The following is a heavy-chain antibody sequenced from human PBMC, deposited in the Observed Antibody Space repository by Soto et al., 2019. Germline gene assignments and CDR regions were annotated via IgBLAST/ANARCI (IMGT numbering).Heavy chain of an antibody. CDR2: INGDGSSI. CDR3: AREIIAVSGTIRWFDP. J-gene: IGHJ5*02. V-gene: IGHV3-74*01. Sequence: GGSLRLSCAASGFTFSSHWMHWVRQAPGKGPVWVSRINGDGSSIRYADSVKGRFTISRDNAKNTLYLQMNSLRAEDTAVYYCAREIIAVSGTIRWFDPWGQGTLVTVSS. D-gene: IGHD6-13*01. CDR1: GFTFSSHW.